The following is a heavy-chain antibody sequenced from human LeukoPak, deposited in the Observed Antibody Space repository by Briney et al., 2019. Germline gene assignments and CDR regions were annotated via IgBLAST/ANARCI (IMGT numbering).Heavy chain of an antibody. Sequence: GGSLRLSCAASGFTFSSYSMNWVRQAPGKGLEWVSYISSSSSTIYYADSVKGRFTISRDNAKNSLYLQMNSLRAENTAVYYCARVIRSADRPYERDYFDYWGQGTLVTVSS. CDR2: ISSSSSTI. CDR1: GFTFSSYS. CDR3: ARVIRSADRPYERDYFDY. J-gene: IGHJ4*02. D-gene: IGHD6-25*01. V-gene: IGHV3-48*04.